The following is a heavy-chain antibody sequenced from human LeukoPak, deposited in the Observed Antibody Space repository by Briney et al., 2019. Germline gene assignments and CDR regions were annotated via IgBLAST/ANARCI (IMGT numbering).Heavy chain of an antibody. CDR2: IYHSGST. D-gene: IGHD3-3*01. J-gene: IGHJ6*03. CDR3: ARDPWSGYTMDV. CDR1: GGSISSGGYS. V-gene: IGHV4-30-2*01. Sequence: SETLSLTCAVSGGSISSGGYSWSWIRQPPGKGLEWIGYIYHSGSTYYNPSLKSRVTISVDRSKNQFSLKLSSVTAADTAVYYCARDPWSGYTMDVWGKGTTVTVSS.